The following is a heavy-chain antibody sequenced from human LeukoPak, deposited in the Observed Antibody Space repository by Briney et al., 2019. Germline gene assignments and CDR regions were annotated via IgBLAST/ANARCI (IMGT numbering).Heavy chain of an antibody. CDR3: ARVWTGYPGHY. Sequence: SETLSLTCTVSNYSIVSGYYWGWIRQPPGKGLEWIGSIYHSGSTYYTPSLRSRVTISVDTSKNQFSLKLNSVTAADTAEYYCARVWTGYPGHYWGQGTLVTVSS. J-gene: IGHJ4*02. D-gene: IGHD3/OR15-3a*01. CDR1: NYSIVSGYY. CDR2: IYHSGST. V-gene: IGHV4-38-2*02.